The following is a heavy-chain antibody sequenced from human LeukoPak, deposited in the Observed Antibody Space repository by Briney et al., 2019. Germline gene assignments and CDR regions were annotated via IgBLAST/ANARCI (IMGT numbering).Heavy chain of an antibody. J-gene: IGHJ4*02. CDR3: ARWYSSGWAFDY. CDR2: IHYSGST. Sequence: PSETPSLTCTVSGVSISPFYWNWIRRPPGKGLEWIGYIHYSGSTKYNPSLKSRVTISVDTSKNQFSLKLSSVTAADTAVYYCARWYSSGWAFDYWGQGTLVTVSS. D-gene: IGHD6-19*01. CDR1: GVSISPFY. V-gene: IGHV4-59*08.